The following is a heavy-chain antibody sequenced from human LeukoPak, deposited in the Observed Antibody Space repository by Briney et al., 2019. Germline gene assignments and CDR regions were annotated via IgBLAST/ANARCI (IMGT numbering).Heavy chain of an antibody. CDR2: IYHSGST. CDR1: GYSISSGYY. V-gene: IGHV4-38-2*02. D-gene: IGHD5-24*01. J-gene: IGHJ3*02. CDR3: ARIDGYNFLRAFDI. Sequence: SETLSLTCTVSGYSISSGYYWGWIRQPPGKGLEWIGSIYHSGSTYYNPSLKSRVTISVDTSKNQFSLKLSSVTAADTAVYYCARIDGYNFLRAFDIWGQGTMVTVSS.